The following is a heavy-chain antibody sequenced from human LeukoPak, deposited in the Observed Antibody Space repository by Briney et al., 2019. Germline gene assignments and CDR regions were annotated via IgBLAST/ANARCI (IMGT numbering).Heavy chain of an antibody. CDR3: ARNFGSGSYYYYYYGMDV. D-gene: IGHD3-10*01. CDR1: GGSISSYY. Sequence: PSETLSLTCTVSGGSISSYYWRWIRQPPGKGLEWIGYIYYSGSTNYNPSLKSRVTISVDTSKNQFSLKLSFVTAADTAVYYCARNFGSGSYYYYYYGMDVWGQGTTVTVSS. CDR2: IYYSGST. V-gene: IGHV4-59*01. J-gene: IGHJ6*02.